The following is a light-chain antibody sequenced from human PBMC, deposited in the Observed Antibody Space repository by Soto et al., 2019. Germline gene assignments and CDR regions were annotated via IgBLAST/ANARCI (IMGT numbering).Light chain of an antibody. CDR2: EVS. J-gene: IGLJ3*02. CDR1: SSDVGGYNY. Sequence: QAVLTQPASVSGSPGQSITISCTGTSSDVGGYNYVSWYQQHPGKAPQLMIYEVSNRPSGVSNRFSGSKSGNTASLAISGLQAEEEADYYCTSYTSSSTWVFGGGTQLTVL. CDR3: TSYTSSSTWV. V-gene: IGLV2-14*01.